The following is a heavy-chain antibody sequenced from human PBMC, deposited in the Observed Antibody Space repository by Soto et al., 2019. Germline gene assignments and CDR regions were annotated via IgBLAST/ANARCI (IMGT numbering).Heavy chain of an antibody. D-gene: IGHD6-13*01. CDR1: GGSIGNSY. J-gene: IGHJ4*02. CDR2: IYYSGSS. CDR3: ARHSSSWPIFDY. Sequence: QVQLQESGPGLVKPSETLSLTCTVSGGSIGNSYWSWIRQSPGKGLEWIGYIYYSGSSNYNPSLESRVSISVDTSKNQFSLKLSSVTAADTAVDYCARHSSSWPIFDYWGQGTLVIVSS. V-gene: IGHV4-59*08.